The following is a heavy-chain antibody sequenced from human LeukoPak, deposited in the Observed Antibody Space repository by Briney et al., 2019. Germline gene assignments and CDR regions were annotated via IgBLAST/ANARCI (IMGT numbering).Heavy chain of an antibody. V-gene: IGHV4-34*01. CDR1: GGSFSGYY. CDR2: INHSGST. J-gene: IGHJ5*02. Sequence: SETLSLTCAVYGGSFSGYYWSWIRQPPGKGLEWIGEINHSGSTNYNPSLKSRVTISVDTSKNQFSLKLSSVTAADTAVYYCLSIAARPLENWFDPWGQGTLVTVSS. CDR3: LSIAARPLENWFDP. D-gene: IGHD6-6*01.